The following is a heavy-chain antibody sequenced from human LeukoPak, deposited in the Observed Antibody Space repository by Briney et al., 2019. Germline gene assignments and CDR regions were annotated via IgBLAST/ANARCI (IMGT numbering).Heavy chain of an antibody. V-gene: IGHV1-18*01. Sequence: GASVKVSCKASGYTFHSYGISWVRQAPGQGLEWMGWISPYNGNANYEQKLQGRVIMTTDTSTNTAYMELRGLRSDDTAVYYCARDPRYCTSTTCYIYYYYGLDVWGQGTTVTVSS. CDR1: GYTFHSYG. CDR3: ARDPRYCTSTTCYIYYYYGLDV. J-gene: IGHJ6*02. D-gene: IGHD2-2*01. CDR2: ISPYNGNA.